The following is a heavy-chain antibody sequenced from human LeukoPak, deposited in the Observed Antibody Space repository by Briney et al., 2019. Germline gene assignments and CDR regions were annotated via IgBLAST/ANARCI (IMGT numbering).Heavy chain of an antibody. J-gene: IGHJ4*02. V-gene: IGHV3-23*01. Sequence: GGSLSLSCAASGFTFSIYAMNSVCQAPGKGQEWVSAISGSVGSTYYADTVKGRFTISRDNSKNTLFLQMDSLRAEDTAVYYCAKGRWLQFGTSYFDYWGQGTLVTVSS. CDR3: AKGRWLQFGTSYFDY. CDR1: GFTFSIYA. CDR2: ISGSVGST. D-gene: IGHD5-24*01.